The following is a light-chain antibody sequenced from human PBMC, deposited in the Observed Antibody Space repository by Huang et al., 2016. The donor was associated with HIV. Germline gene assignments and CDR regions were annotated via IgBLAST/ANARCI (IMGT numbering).Light chain of an antibody. Sequence: DIVMTQSPLSLPVTPGGPASISCRSSQSLLHSNGYNYLDWYLQRPGQSPQLLIYLGSNRASGVPDRFGGSGSGTDFTLKISRVEAEDVGVYYCMQALQTPPFTFGPGTKVDIK. J-gene: IGKJ3*01. CDR2: LGS. CDR1: QSLLHSNGYNY. CDR3: MQALQTPPFT. V-gene: IGKV2-28*01.